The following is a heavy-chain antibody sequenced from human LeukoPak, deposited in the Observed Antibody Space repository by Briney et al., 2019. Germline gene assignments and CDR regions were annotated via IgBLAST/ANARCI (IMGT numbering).Heavy chain of an antibody. J-gene: IGHJ2*01. Sequence: GASVKVSCKASGYTFTSYGISWVQQAPGQGLEWMGWISAYNGNTNYAQKLQGRVTMTTDTSTSTAYMELRSLRSDDTAVYYCARALKSYDSSGYYYWYFDLWGRGTLVTVSS. CDR3: ARALKSYDSSGYYYWYFDL. CDR2: ISAYNGNT. V-gene: IGHV1-18*01. D-gene: IGHD3-22*01. CDR1: GYTFTSYG.